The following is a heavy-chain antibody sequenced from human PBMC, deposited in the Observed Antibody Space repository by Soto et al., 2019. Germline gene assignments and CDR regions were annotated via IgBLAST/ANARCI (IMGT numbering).Heavy chain of an antibody. CDR2: INPNSCGT. D-gene: IGHD1-1*01. CDR1: GYTFSDYY. J-gene: IGHJ4*02. CDR3: EREPATAKPEGVDF. V-gene: IGHV1-2*02. Sequence: QVQLVQSGAEVRKPGASVKVSCKASGYTFSDYYIHWVRQAPGQGLEWMGWINPNSCGTKYAPKFQDGVTMTRDTSITTDYMELSRLRSGDTAVYYFEREPATAKPEGVDFWGQGTLVTVSS.